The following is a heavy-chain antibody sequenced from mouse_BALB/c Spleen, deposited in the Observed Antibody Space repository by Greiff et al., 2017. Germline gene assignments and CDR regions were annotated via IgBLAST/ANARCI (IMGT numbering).Heavy chain of an antibody. CDR3: ALPFMITTSPYYAMDY. V-gene: IGHV14-3*02. D-gene: IGHD2-4*01. CDR2: IDPANGNT. CDR1: GFNIKDTY. Sequence: LQQSGAELVKPGASVKLSCTASGFNIKDTYMHWVKQRPEQGLEWIGRIDPANGNTKYDPKFQGKATITADTSSNTAYLQLSSLTSEDTAVYYCALPFMITTSPYYAMDYWGQGTSVTVSS. J-gene: IGHJ4*01.